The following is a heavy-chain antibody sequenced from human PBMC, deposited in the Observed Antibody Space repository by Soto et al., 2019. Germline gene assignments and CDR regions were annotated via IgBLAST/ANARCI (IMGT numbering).Heavy chain of an antibody. V-gene: IGHV4-39*01. CDR1: GGSINSSSYY. CDR2: IYYSGST. Sequence: SETLSLTCTVSGGSINSSSYYWGWIRQPPGKGLEWIGSIYYSGSTYYNPSLKSRVTISVDTSKNQFSLKLSSVTAADTAVYYCARLNAGTTYYYYGMDVWGQGTTVTVSS. D-gene: IGHD1-7*01. CDR3: ARLNAGTTYYYYGMDV. J-gene: IGHJ6*02.